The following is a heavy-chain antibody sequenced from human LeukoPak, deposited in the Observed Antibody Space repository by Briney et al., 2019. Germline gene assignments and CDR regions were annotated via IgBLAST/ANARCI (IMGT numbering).Heavy chain of an antibody. CDR2: ISAYNGNT. CDR1: GYTFTSYG. J-gene: IGHJ4*02. V-gene: IGHV1-18*01. CDR3: ARALNSGSRGYYFDY. D-gene: IGHD3-10*01. Sequence: ASVKVSCKASGYTFTSYGISWVRQAPGQGLEWMGWISAYNGNTNYAQKLQGRVTMTTDTSTSTAYMELRSLRSDDTAVYYCARALNSGSRGYYFDYWGQGTLVTVSS.